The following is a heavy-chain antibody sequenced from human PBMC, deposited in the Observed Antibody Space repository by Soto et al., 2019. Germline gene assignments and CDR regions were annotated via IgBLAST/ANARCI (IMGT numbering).Heavy chain of an antibody. V-gene: IGHV4-34*01. J-gene: IGHJ5*02. CDR3: ARGRGDCSSTSCYGGYSSSPRRYNWFDP. D-gene: IGHD2-2*01. CDR2: INHSGST. Sequence: GSLRLSCAASGFTFSSYWMSWVRQPPGKGLEWIGEINHSGSTNYNPSLKSRVTISVDTPKNQFSLKLSSVTAADTAVYYCARGRGDCSSTSCYGGYSSSPRRYNWFDPWGQGTLVTVSS. CDR1: GFTFSSYW.